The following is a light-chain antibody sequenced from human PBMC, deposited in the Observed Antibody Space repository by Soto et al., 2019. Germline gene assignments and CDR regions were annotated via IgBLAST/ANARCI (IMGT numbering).Light chain of an antibody. Sequence: EIVLTQSPAILSLSPGERATLSCRASESVRSRLAWYQQKPGQPPRLLLFDASSRATDIPARFSGSGSGTDFTLTISSLEPEDFAVYYCQQRTNWSCTFGPGTRVDIK. V-gene: IGKV3-11*01. CDR1: ESVRSR. CDR2: DAS. J-gene: IGKJ3*01. CDR3: QQRTNWSCT.